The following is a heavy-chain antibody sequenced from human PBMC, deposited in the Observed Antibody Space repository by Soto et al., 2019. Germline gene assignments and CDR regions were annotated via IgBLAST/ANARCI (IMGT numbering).Heavy chain of an antibody. CDR1: GDSISFYY. D-gene: IGHD1-20*01. CDR2: TYYSGST. J-gene: IGHJ4*02. V-gene: IGHV4-59*01. Sequence: PSETLSLTCTVSGDSISFYYWSWIRQSPGKGLEWIGYTYYSGSTNYNPSLKSRVTISVDTSKTHFSLKLSSLTAADTAVYYRARDSGITGTFYHWGQGILVTAPQ. CDR3: ARDSGITGTFYH.